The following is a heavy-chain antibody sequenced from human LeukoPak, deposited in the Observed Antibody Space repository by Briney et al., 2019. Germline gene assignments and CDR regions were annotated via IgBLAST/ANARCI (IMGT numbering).Heavy chain of an antibody. V-gene: IGHV1-18*01. CDR3: ARGGSGYYSPYYYYYYYMDV. J-gene: IGHJ6*03. D-gene: IGHD3-22*01. CDR2: ISAYNGNT. CDR1: GYTFTSYA. Sequence: ASVTVSCTASGYTFTSYAMNWVRQAPGQGLEWMGWISAYNGNTNYAQKLQGRVTMTTDTSTSTAYMELRSLRSDDTAVYYCARGGSGYYSPYYYYYYYMDVWGKGTTVTVSS.